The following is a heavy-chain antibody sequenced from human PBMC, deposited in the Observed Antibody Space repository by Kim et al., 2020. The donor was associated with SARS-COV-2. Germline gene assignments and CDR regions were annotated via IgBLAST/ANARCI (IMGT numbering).Heavy chain of an antibody. J-gene: IGHJ4*02. CDR2: ISYDGSNK. Sequence: GGSLRLSCAASGFTFSSYGMHWVRQAPGKGLEWVAVISYDGSNKYYADSVKGRFTISRDNSKNTLYLQMNSLRAEDTAVYYCAKDDFSSSGVWRYWGQGTLVTVSS. V-gene: IGHV3-30*18. CDR1: GFTFSSYG. CDR3: AKDDFSSSGVWRY. D-gene: IGHD6-6*01.